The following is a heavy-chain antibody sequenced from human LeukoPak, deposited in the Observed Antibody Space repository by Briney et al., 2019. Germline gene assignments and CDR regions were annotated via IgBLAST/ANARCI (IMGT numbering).Heavy chain of an antibody. Sequence: GGSLRLSCAASGFTFSSYSMNWVRQAPGKGLEWVSSISSSSSYIYYADSVKGRFTISRDNAKNSLYLQMNSLRAEDTAVYYCARGATNYYDSSGYYYYYWGQGTLVTVSS. J-gene: IGHJ4*02. CDR1: GFTFSSYS. CDR2: ISSSSSYI. CDR3: ARGATNYYDSSGYYYYY. D-gene: IGHD3-22*01. V-gene: IGHV3-21*04.